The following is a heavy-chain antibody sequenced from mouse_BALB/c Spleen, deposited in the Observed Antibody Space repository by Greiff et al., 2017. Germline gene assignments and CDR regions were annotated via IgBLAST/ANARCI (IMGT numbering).Heavy chain of an antibody. D-gene: IGHD2-1*01. CDR2: IWSGGST. Sequence: QVQLQQSGPGLVQPSQSLSITCTVSGFSLTSYGVHWVRQSPGKGLEWLGVIWSGGSTDYNAAFISRLSISKDNSKSQVFFKMNSLQANDTAIYYCARNLIYYGPFAYWGQGTLVTVSA. CDR3: ARNLIYYGPFAY. J-gene: IGHJ3*01. V-gene: IGHV2-2*02. CDR1: GFSLTSYG.